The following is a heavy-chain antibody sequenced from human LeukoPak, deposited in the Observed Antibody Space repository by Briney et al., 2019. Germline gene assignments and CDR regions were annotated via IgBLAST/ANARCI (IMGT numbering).Heavy chain of an antibody. Sequence: PSETLSLTCTVSGGSISSSSYYWGWIRQPPGKGLEWIGSIYYSGSTYYNPSLKSRVTISVDTSKNQFSLKLGSVTAADTAVYYCARVLMTTVFDYWGQGTLVTVSS. V-gene: IGHV4-39*01. D-gene: IGHD4-17*01. CDR2: IYYSGST. J-gene: IGHJ4*02. CDR3: ARVLMTTVFDY. CDR1: GGSISSSSYY.